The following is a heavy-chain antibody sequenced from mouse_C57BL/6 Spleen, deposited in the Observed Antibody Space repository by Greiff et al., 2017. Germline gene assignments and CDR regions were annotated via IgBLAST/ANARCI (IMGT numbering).Heavy chain of an antibody. CDR2: IYPRSGNT. V-gene: IGHV1-81*01. Sequence: VQLQQSGAELARPGASVKLSCKASGYTFTSYGISWVKQRTGQGLEWIGEIYPRSGNTYYNEKFKGKATLAADKSSSTAYMELRSLTSEDAAVYFCARLVGHEDSFDYWGQGTTLTVSS. CDR1: GYTFTSYG. CDR3: ARLVGHEDSFDY. J-gene: IGHJ2*01. D-gene: IGHD1-1*02.